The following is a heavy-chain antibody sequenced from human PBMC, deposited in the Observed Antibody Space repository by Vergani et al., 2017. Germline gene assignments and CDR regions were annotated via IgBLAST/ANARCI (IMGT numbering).Heavy chain of an antibody. Sequence: QVQLVESGGGVVQPGRSLRLSCAASGFTFSSYGMHWVRQAPGKGLEWVAVIWYDGSNKYYADSVKGRFTISRDNSKNTLYLQMNSLRAEDTAVYYCARVGNYYGSGSYTTFFDYWGQGTLVTVSS. CDR2: IWYDGSNK. V-gene: IGHV3-33*01. D-gene: IGHD3-10*01. CDR3: ARVGNYYGSGSYTTFFDY. CDR1: GFTFSSYG. J-gene: IGHJ4*02.